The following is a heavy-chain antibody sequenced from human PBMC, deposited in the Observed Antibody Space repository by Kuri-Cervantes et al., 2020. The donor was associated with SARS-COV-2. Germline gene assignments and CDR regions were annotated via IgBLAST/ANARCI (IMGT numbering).Heavy chain of an antibody. J-gene: IGHJ4*02. V-gene: IGHV3-21*01. CDR1: GFTFSSYS. CDR3: ARGLRKYYFDY. D-gene: IGHD1-14*01. CDR2: ISSSSSYI. Sequence: AGSLSLACAASGFTFSSYSMNWVRQAPGKGLEWVSSISSSSSYIYYADSVKGRFTISRDNSKSTLYLPMYNLRAEDTAVYYCARGLRKYYFDYWGQGTLVTVSS.